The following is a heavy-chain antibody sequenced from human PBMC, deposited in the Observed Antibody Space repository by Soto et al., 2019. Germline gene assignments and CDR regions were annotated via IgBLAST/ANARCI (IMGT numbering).Heavy chain of an antibody. D-gene: IGHD1-26*01. J-gene: IGHJ6*02. Sequence: PGESLKISCKGSGYSFTSYWIGWVRQMPGKGLEWMGIIYPGDSDTRYSPSFQGQVTISADKSIRTAYLQWSSLKASDTAMYYCATSPGIVGATVAYYGMDVWGQGTTVTVSS. V-gene: IGHV5-51*01. CDR2: IYPGDSDT. CDR1: GYSFTSYW. CDR3: ATSPGIVGATVAYYGMDV.